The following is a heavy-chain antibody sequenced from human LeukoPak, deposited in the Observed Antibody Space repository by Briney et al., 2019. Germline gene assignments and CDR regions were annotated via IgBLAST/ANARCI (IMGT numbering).Heavy chain of an antibody. J-gene: IGHJ6*02. D-gene: IGHD3-10*01. CDR2: INHSGST. CDR3: ARAPWNYYGSGNYYYGMDV. V-gene: IGHV4-30-2*01. CDR1: GGSISSGGYY. Sequence: PSQTLSLTCTVSGGSISSGGYYWSWIRQPPGKGLEWIGEINHSGSTNYNPSLKSRVTISVDTSKNQFSLKLSSVTAADTAVYYCARAPWNYYGSGNYYYGMDVWGQGTTVSVSS.